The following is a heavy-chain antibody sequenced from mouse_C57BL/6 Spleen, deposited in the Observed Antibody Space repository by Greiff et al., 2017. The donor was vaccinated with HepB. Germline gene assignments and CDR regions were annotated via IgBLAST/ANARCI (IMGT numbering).Heavy chain of an antibody. CDR2: IYPGSGST. Sequence: QVHVKQPGAELVKPGASVKMSCKASGYTFTSYWITWVKQRPGQGLEWIGDIYPGSGSTNYNEKFKSKATLTVDTSSSTAYMQLSSLTSEDSAVYYCARGEALAWFAYWGQGTLVTVSA. CDR3: ARGEALAWFAY. V-gene: IGHV1-55*01. CDR1: GYTFTSYW. J-gene: IGHJ3*01.